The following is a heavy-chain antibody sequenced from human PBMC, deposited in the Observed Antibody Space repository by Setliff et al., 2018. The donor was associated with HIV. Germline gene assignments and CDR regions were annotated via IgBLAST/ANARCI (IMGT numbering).Heavy chain of an antibody. D-gene: IGHD3-22*01. CDR1: GFTFSSYA. Sequence: GGPLRLSCAASGFTFSSYAMHWVRQAPGKGLEWVAVISYDGSNKYYADSVKGRFTISRDNSKNTLYLQMNSLRAEDTAVYYCARGPPYYDSSGSTYFDYWGQGTLVTVSS. CDR3: ARGPPYYDSSGSTYFDY. V-gene: IGHV3-30*04. CDR2: ISYDGSNK. J-gene: IGHJ4*02.